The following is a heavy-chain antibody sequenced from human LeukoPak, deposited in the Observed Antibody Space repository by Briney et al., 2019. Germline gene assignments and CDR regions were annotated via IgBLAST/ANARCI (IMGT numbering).Heavy chain of an antibody. CDR3: AKDLATHFDY. D-gene: IGHD5-12*01. J-gene: IGHJ4*02. CDR1: GFTFSSYA. CDR2: ISYDGSNK. Sequence: PGRSLRLSCAASGFTFSSYAMHWVRQAPGKGLEWVAVISYDGSNKYYADSVKGRFTISRDNSKNTLYLQMNSLRAEDTAVYYCAKDLATHFDYWGQGTLVTVSS. V-gene: IGHV3-30*04.